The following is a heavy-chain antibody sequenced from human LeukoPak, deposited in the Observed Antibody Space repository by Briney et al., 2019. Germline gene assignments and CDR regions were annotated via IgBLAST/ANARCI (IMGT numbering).Heavy chain of an antibody. CDR1: GFTFSRSA. CDR3: ARDRSHYDILTGYYIDHPY. D-gene: IGHD3-9*01. J-gene: IGHJ4*02. CDR2: MSYDGSIQ. Sequence: HAGESLRLSCAASGFTFSRSAMHWVRQAPGKGLEWVAVMSYDGSIQFYADSVKGRFTISRDNSKNTLYLQMNSLRAEDTAVYYCARDRSHYDILTGYYIDHPYWGQGTLVTVSS. V-gene: IGHV3-30*07.